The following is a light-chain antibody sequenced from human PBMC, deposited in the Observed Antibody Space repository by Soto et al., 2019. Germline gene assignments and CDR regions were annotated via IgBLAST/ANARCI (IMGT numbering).Light chain of an antibody. CDR1: QSISSS. V-gene: IGKV1-39*01. CDR3: QQSHSTPRT. CDR2: AAS. Sequence: DIQMPQSPSSLSASVVDRVTITCRASQSISSSLNWYQQKPGKAPKLLIYAASSLQSGVPSRFSGSGSGTDFTLTISSLQPEDFATYYCQQSHSTPRTFGPGTKVDIK. J-gene: IGKJ3*01.